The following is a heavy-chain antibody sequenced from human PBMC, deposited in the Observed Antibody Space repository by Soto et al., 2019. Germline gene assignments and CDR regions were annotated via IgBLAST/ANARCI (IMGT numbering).Heavy chain of an antibody. CDR3: TSNSDSSRLLTGGYYYGMDI. CDR2: IRSKANSYAT. D-gene: IGHD6-13*01. Sequence: EVQLVESGGGLVQPGGSLKLSCAASGFTFSGSAMHWVRQASGKGLEWVGRIRSKANSYATAYAASVKGRFTISRDDSTNTAYMQMNSLKTEDTAVYYCTSNSDSSRLLTGGYYYGMDISGQETTVTVSS. J-gene: IGHJ6*02. CDR1: GFTFSGSA. V-gene: IGHV3-73*02.